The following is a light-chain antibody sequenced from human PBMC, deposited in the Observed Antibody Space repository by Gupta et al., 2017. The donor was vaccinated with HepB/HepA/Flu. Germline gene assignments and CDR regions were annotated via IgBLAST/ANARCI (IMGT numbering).Light chain of an antibody. V-gene: IGLV1-44*01. Sequence: HSLLTQPPSSSGTPVQRVTISCSGSSSNIGSNTVNWYQQLPGTAPKLLIYSNNQRPSGVPDRFSGSKSGTSASLAISGLQSEDEADYYCEAWDDSQNGVFGGGTKLTVL. CDR3: EAWDDSQNGV. J-gene: IGLJ3*02. CDR2: SNN. CDR1: SSNIGSNT.